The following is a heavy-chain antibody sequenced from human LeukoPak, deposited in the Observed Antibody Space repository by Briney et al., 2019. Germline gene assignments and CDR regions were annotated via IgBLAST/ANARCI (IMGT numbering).Heavy chain of an antibody. CDR3: ARHRYYDSSGYVYFDY. Sequence: SETLSLTCTVSGVSISSYYWSWIRQPPGKGLEWIGYIYYSGSTNYNPSLKSRVTISVDTSKNQFSLKLSSVTAADTAVYYCARHRYYDSSGYVYFDYWGQGTLVTVSS. D-gene: IGHD3-22*01. CDR1: GVSISSYY. CDR2: IYYSGST. V-gene: IGHV4-59*08. J-gene: IGHJ4*02.